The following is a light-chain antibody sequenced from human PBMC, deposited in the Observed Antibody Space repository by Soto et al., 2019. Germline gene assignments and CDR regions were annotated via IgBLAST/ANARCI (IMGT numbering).Light chain of an antibody. CDR1: QRVSSN. Sequence: EIVMTQSPATLSVSPGERATLSCRASQRVSSNLGWYQQKPGQAPRLLIYGASTRATGIPARFSGSGSGTEFTLTISSLQSEDFALYHCQQYNNWPLTFGGGTKVEIK. J-gene: IGKJ4*01. CDR3: QQYNNWPLT. V-gene: IGKV3-15*01. CDR2: GAS.